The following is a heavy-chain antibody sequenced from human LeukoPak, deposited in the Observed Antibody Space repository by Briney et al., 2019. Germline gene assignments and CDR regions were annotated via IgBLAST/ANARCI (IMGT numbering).Heavy chain of an antibody. Sequence: GALRLSCAASGFTFSSYAMHWVRQAPGKGLEYVSAISSNGGSTYYANSVKGRFTISRDNSKNTLYLQMNSLRAEDTAVYYCADDNWNDVRSGYWGQGTLVTVSS. CDR2: ISSNGGST. D-gene: IGHD1-20*01. J-gene: IGHJ4*02. CDR3: ADDNWNDVRSGY. V-gene: IGHV3-64*01. CDR1: GFTFSSYA.